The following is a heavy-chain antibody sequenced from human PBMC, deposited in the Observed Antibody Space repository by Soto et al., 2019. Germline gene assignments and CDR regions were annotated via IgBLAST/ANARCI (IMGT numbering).Heavy chain of an antibody. CDR1: GGSISSYY. CDR2: IYYSGST. J-gene: IGHJ4*02. CDR3: ARARIAAAGTFPFDY. V-gene: IGHV4-59*01. D-gene: IGHD6-13*01. Sequence: SETLSLTCTVSGGSISSYYWSWIRQPPGKGLEWIGYIYYSGSTNYNPSLKSRVTISVDTSKNQFSLKLSSVTAADTAVYYCARARIAAAGTFPFDYWGQGTLVTVSS.